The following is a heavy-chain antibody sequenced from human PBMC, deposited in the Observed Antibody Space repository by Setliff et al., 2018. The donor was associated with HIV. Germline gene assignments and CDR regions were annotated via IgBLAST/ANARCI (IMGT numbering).Heavy chain of an antibody. D-gene: IGHD6-6*01. CDR3: ARYFIAARHFDY. CDR2: IYYSGST. J-gene: IGHJ4*02. CDR1: GGSISSGGYY. Sequence: SETLSLTCTVSGGSISSGGYYWSLIRQHPGKGLEWIGYIYYSGSTYYNPSLKSRVTISVDTSKNQFSLKLSSVTAADTAVYYCARYFIAARHFDYWGQGTLVTVSS. V-gene: IGHV4-31*03.